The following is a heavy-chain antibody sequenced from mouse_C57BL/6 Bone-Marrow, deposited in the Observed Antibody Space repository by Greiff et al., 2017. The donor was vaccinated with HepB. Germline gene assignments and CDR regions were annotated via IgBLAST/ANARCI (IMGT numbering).Heavy chain of an antibody. D-gene: IGHD2-4*01. V-gene: IGHV5-4*01. CDR1: GFTFRSYA. J-gene: IGHJ2*01. CDR2: ISDGGSYT. Sequence: EVKLVESGGGLVKPGGSLKLSCSASGFTFRSYAMSWVRQTPEKRLEWVATISDGGSYTYYPDNVKGRFIISRDNAKNNLYLHMSHLKSEETAMYYCARDERLRIYIDYWGQGTTLTVYS. CDR3: ARDERLRIYIDY.